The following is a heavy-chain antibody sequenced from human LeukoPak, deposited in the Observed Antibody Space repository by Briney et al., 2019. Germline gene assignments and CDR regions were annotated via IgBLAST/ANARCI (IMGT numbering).Heavy chain of an antibody. CDR3: ARVRLRLEGYYFDY. D-gene: IGHD6-6*01. CDR1: GYTFTSYD. Sequence: ASVKVSCKASGYTFTSYDIKWVRQATGQGLEWMGWMNPNSGNTGYAQKFQGRVTMTRNTSISTAYMELSSLRSEDTAVYYCARVRLRLEGYYFDYWGQGTLLTVSS. V-gene: IGHV1-8*01. CDR2: MNPNSGNT. J-gene: IGHJ4*02.